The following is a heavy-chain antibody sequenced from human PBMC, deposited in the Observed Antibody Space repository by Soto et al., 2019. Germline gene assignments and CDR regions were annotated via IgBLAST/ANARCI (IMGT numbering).Heavy chain of an antibody. J-gene: IGHJ4*02. CDR2: IYRGET. Sequence: RGSLRVSCVTSVFTFSSYWMPWVRQAPGKGLVWVSRIYRGETYYADSVKGRFTVSRDNAKNTLYLQMNSLGAEDTAIDYCLRGNNGYGNFDSWGQGTMVTVSS. D-gene: IGHD5-12*01. V-gene: IGHV3-74*01. CDR3: LRGNNGYGNFDS. CDR1: VFTFSSYW.